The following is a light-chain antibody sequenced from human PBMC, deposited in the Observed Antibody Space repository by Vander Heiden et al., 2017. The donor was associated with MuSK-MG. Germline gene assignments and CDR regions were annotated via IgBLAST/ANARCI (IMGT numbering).Light chain of an antibody. V-gene: IGKV3-20*01. CDR2: GAS. J-gene: IGKJ1*01. CDR1: QSVSSSY. CDR3: QYYCSSPT. Sequence: EIVLTQSPGTLSLSPGERATLSCRSSQSVSSSYLAWYQQKPGQAPRLLIYGASSRATGIPDRFSGSGSVKDFTLTSSRREHEDFAVYYAQYYCSSPTFGQGTKVEIK.